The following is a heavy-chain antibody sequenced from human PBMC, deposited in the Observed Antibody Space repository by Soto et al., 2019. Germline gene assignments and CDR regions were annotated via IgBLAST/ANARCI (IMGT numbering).Heavy chain of an antibody. Sequence: GGSLRLSCAASGFTFSSYEMNWVRQAPGKGLEWVSYISSSGSTIYYADSVKGRFTISRDNAKNSLYLQMNSLRAEDTAVYYCARAGIKGGYGRRGWFDPWGQGTLVTVSS. CDR3: ARAGIKGGYGRRGWFDP. CDR2: ISSSGSTI. CDR1: GFTFSSYE. V-gene: IGHV3-48*03. J-gene: IGHJ5*02. D-gene: IGHD5-12*01.